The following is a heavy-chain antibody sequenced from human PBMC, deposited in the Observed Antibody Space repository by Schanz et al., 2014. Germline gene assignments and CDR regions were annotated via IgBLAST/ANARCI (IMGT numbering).Heavy chain of an antibody. D-gene: IGHD6-19*01. CDR2: ISSGGGST. J-gene: IGHJ4*02. CDR3: AASSGWHPSTDY. Sequence: EVKMVESGGGLVKPGGSLRLSCASSGFSFTTYAMSWVRQAPGKGLEWVSSISSGGGSTYYADSVKGRFTISRDNAKSSLYLQMNSLRVEDTAVYYCAASSGWHPSTDYWGQGTLXTVSS. V-gene: IGHV3-23*04. CDR1: GFSFTTYA.